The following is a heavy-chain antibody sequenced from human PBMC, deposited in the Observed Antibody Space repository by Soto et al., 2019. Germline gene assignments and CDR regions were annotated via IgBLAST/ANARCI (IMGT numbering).Heavy chain of an antibody. CDR2: VYYSGDT. V-gene: IGHV4-31*03. CDR1: SGSISSGGYY. CDR3: ARGRHSLRY. Sequence: SSETLSLTCTASSGSISSGGYYWSWIRHHPGKGLEWIGYVYYSGDTYYNPSLESRVSISVDTSKNQFSLNLSSVTAADTAVYYCARGRHSLRYWGQGTLVTVAS. J-gene: IGHJ4*02.